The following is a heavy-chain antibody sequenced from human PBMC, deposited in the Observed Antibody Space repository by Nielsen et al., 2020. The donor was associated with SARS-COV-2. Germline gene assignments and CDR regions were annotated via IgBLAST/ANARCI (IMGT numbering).Heavy chain of an antibody. J-gene: IGHJ4*02. CDR1: GYTFTSYY. CDR3: ARAPSITIFGVVIIPWYFDY. Sequence: ASVKVSCKASGYTFTSYYMHWVRQAPGQGLEWMGIINPSGGSTGYAQKFQGRVTMTRNTSISTAYMELSSLRSEDTAVYYCARAPSITIFGVVIIPWYFDYWGQGTLVTVSS. D-gene: IGHD3-3*01. V-gene: IGHV1-46*01. CDR2: INPSGGST.